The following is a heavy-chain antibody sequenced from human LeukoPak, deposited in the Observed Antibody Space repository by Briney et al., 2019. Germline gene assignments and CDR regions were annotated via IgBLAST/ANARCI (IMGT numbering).Heavy chain of an antibody. J-gene: IGHJ4*02. CDR3: AGGAN. Sequence: GGSLRLSCEASGFRFSGYWLNWVRQAPGQGREWVANINPDGSGKYYVDSVKGRFTISRDDAKNSLYLQMNSLRAEDTAVYYCAGGANWGQGTPVTVSS. CDR1: GFRFSGYW. CDR2: INPDGSGK. V-gene: IGHV3-7*04.